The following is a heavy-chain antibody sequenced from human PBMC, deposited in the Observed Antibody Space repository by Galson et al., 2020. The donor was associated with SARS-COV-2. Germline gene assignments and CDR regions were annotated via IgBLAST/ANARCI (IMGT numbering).Heavy chain of an antibody. CDR2: IKNKADGATT. CDR3: TTDDIGGTPTNFDH. J-gene: IGHJ4*02. CDR1: GFTFSDTW. V-gene: IGHV3-15*05. D-gene: IGHD1-26*01. Sequence: GGSLRLSCVASGFTFSDTWMTWVRQAPGKGLEWVGRIKNKADGATTGYAAPVKGRFVISRDDSKDTLYLEMNSLKIEDTGVYYCTTDDIGGTPTNFDHWGQGTLVTVSS.